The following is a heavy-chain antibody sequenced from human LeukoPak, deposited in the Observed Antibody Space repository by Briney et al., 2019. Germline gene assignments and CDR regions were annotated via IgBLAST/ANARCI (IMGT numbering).Heavy chain of an antibody. CDR2: IGRDGTTI. V-gene: IGHV3-48*04. D-gene: IGHD3-22*01. Sequence: GGSLRLSCAASGFTFSIYGMNWVRQAPGKGLEWVSYIGRDGTTIYYTDSVKGRFTISRDNAKNSLYLQMNSLRAEDTAVYYCAREDYYYDSSGYRDYWGQGTLVTVSS. J-gene: IGHJ4*02. CDR3: AREDYYYDSSGYRDY. CDR1: GFTFSIYG.